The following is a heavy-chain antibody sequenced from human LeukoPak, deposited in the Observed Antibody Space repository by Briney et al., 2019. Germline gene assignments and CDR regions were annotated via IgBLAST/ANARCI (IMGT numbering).Heavy chain of an antibody. V-gene: IGHV3-30*18. CDR3: AKDWGGDGYMDV. Sequence: GGSLKLSCAASGFTFSSYGMHWVRQAPGKGLEWVAVISYDGSNKYYADSVKGRFTISRDNSKNTLYLQMNSLRAEDTAVYYCAKDWGGDGYMDVWGKGTAVTVSS. CDR1: GFTFSSYG. CDR2: ISYDGSNK. D-gene: IGHD2-21*02. J-gene: IGHJ6*03.